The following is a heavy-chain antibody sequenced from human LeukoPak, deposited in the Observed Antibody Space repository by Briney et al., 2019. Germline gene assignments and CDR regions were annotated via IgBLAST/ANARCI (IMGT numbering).Heavy chain of an antibody. CDR3: ARDFYSRGYSYGPFDY. CDR1: GYTFTGYY. D-gene: IGHD5-18*01. CDR2: INPNSGGT. Sequence: ASVKVSCKASGYTFTGYYMHWVRQAPGQGLEWMGWINPNSGGTNYAQKFQGRVTMTRDTSISTAYMELSRLRSDDTGVYYCARDFYSRGYSYGPFDYWGQGTLVTVSS. V-gene: IGHV1-2*02. J-gene: IGHJ4*02.